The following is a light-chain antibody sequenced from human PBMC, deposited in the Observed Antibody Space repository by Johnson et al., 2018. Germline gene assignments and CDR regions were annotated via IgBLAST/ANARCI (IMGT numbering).Light chain of an antibody. CDR2: ENN. J-gene: IGLJ1*01. Sequence: QSVLTQPPSVSAAPGQKVTISCSGSSSNIGNNYVSWYQQLPGTAPKLLIYENNKRPSGIPDRFSGSKSCTSATLGITGLQTGDEADYYCGTWDSSLSDGNVFGTGTKVTVL. CDR3: GTWDSSLSDGNV. V-gene: IGLV1-51*02. CDR1: SSNIGNNY.